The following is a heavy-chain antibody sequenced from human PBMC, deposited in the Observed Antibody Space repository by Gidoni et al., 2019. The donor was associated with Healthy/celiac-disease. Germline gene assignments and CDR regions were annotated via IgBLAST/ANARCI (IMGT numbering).Heavy chain of an antibody. Sequence: EVQLVESGGGLVKPGGSLRLSCAASGFTFSNAWMSWVRQAPGKGLEWVGRIKSKTDGGTTDYAAPVKGRFTIARDDSKNTLYLQMNSLKTEDTAVYYCTTEGGSYGWADYWGQGTLVTVSS. CDR3: TTEGGSYGWADY. CDR1: GFTFSNAW. D-gene: IGHD1-26*01. CDR2: IKSKTDGGTT. J-gene: IGHJ4*02. V-gene: IGHV3-15*01.